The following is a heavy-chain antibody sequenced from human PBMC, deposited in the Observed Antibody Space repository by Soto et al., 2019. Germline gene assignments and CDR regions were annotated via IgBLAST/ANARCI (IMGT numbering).Heavy chain of an antibody. CDR1: SVSNAW. CDR2: IKSKTDGGTT. CDR3: TTDPGIAVAGTRV. V-gene: IGHV3-15*07. D-gene: IGHD6-19*01. Sequence: SVSNAWMNWVRQAPGKGLEWVGRIKSKTDGGTTDYAAPVKGRFTIPRDDSKNTLYLQMNSLKTEDTAVYYCTTDPGIAVAGTRVWGQGTLVTVSS. J-gene: IGHJ4*02.